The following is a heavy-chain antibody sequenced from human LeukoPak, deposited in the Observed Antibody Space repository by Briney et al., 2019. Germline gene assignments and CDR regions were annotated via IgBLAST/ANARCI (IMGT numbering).Heavy chain of an antibody. V-gene: IGHV3-48*01. D-gene: IGHD1-14*01. J-gene: IGHJ6*03. CDR3: AKNGEPHYYMDV. CDR1: GISFSRYS. Sequence: GGSLRLSCTASGISFSRYSMNWVRQAPGKGLEWISYISSDGSTIYYADSVKGRFTISRDNARNPLYLQMNSLRAEDTAVYYCAKNGEPHYYMDVLGKGTTVTVSS. CDR2: ISSDGSTI.